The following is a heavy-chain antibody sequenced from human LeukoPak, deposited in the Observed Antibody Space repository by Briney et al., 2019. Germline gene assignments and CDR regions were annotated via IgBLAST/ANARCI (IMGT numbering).Heavy chain of an antibody. V-gene: IGHV3-9*01. CDR3: ARALEATYMDYFDP. D-gene: IGHD3/OR15-3a*01. J-gene: IGHJ5*02. Sequence: GGSLRLSCVASGLTFDDYAMHWVRQAPGKGLEWVSGFSWNSGIIGYADSVKGRFTISRDNAKNSLFLQMNSLRTEDTAFYYCARALEATYMDYFDPWGQGTLVTVSS. CDR2: FSWNSGII. CDR1: GLTFDDYA.